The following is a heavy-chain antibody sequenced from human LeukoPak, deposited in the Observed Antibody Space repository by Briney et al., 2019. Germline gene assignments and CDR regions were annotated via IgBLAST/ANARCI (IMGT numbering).Heavy chain of an antibody. CDR2: IYYSGNT. D-gene: IGHD3-9*01. CDR1: GGSISSYY. Sequence: PSETLSLTCTVSGGSISSYYWSWIRQAPGKGLEWIGYIYYSGNTNYNPSLQSRVTISVDTSKNQISLKLSSVTAADTAVYYCARSGTLTGYLFWGQGTLVTVSS. CDR3: ARSGTLTGYLF. J-gene: IGHJ4*02. V-gene: IGHV4-59*01.